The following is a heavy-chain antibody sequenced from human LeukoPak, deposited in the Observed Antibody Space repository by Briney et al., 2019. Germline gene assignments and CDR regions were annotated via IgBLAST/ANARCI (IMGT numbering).Heavy chain of an antibody. D-gene: IGHD2-21*02. CDR2: IYHSGST. CDR3: AKWAPNIVVVTAEPFDY. Sequence: SETLSLTCTVSGYSISSGYYWGWIRQPPGKGLEWIGSIYHSGSTYYNPSLKSRVTISVDTSKNQFSLKLSSVTAADTAVYYCAKWAPNIVVVTAEPFDYWGQGTLVTVSS. V-gene: IGHV4-38-2*02. CDR1: GYSISSGYY. J-gene: IGHJ4*02.